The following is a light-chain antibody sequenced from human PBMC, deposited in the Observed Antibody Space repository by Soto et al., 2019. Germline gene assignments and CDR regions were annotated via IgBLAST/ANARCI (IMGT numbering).Light chain of an antibody. CDR1: QSISSW. J-gene: IGKJ1*01. Sequence: IQVTQSPSTLSASVGDRVTITCRASQSISSWLAWYQQKPGKAPKLLIYDASSLESGVPSRFSGSGSGTEFTLTISSLQPDDFATYYCQQYNRYWTFGQGTKVDIK. CDR3: QQYNRYWT. CDR2: DAS. V-gene: IGKV1-5*01.